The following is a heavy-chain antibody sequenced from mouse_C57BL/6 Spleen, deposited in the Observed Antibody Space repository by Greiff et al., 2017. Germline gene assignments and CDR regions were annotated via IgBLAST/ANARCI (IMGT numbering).Heavy chain of an antibody. V-gene: IGHV1-69*01. CDR3: ARRYYGSSYAMDY. CDR1: GYTFTSYW. J-gene: IGHJ4*01. Sequence: QVQLQQPGAELVMPGASVKLSCKASGYTFTSYWMHWVKQRPGQGLEWIGEIDPSDSYTNYNQKFKGKSTLTVDKSSSTAYMQLSSLTSADSAVYYCARRYYGSSYAMDYWGQGTSVTVSS. D-gene: IGHD1-1*01. CDR2: IDPSDSYT.